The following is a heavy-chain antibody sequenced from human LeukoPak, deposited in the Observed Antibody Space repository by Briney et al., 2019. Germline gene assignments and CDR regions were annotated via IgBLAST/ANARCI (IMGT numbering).Heavy chain of an antibody. CDR3: TRGSGPGVTTIAS. D-gene: IGHD4-17*01. CDR2: FHADGET. CDR1: GFAFSSYD. J-gene: IGHJ4*02. Sequence: GGSQRLSCATSGFAFSSYDMHWVRQATGKGLEWVSAFHADGETFYSDSVRGRFTISRDNAKNSLNLQMNSLGVGDTAVYYCTRGSGPGVTTIASWGQGTLVTVSS. V-gene: IGHV3-13*01.